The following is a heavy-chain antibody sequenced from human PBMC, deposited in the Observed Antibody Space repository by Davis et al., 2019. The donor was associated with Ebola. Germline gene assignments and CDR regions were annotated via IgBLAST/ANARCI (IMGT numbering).Heavy chain of an antibody. CDR1: GFTFSSYW. D-gene: IGHD5-24*01. CDR3: VRDNYGVDY. J-gene: IGHJ4*02. V-gene: IGHV3-74*01. CDR2: ITSDGSTT. Sequence: PGGSLRLSCAASGFTFSSYWMHWVRQAPGKGLVWVSHITSDGSTTSYAESVRGRFTVSRDNARNTLYLQMDSLRVEDTAVYYCVRDNYGVDYWGQGTLVSVSS.